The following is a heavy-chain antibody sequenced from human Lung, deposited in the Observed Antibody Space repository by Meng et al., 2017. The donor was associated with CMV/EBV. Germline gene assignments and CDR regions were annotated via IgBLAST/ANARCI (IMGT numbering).Heavy chain of an antibody. D-gene: IGHD6-13*01. CDR2: ISYDGSNK. V-gene: IGHV3-30-3*01. CDR3: ARDSRGSWYYSHGDYYYGMDV. Sequence: SCEVSGFIFSNFPMHWIRQAPGKGLEWVAVISYDGSNKYYADSVKGRFTISRDNSKNTLYLQMNSLRAEDTVVYYGARDSRGSWYYSHGDYYYGMDVWXQGTTVTVSS. CDR1: GFIFSNFP. J-gene: IGHJ6*02.